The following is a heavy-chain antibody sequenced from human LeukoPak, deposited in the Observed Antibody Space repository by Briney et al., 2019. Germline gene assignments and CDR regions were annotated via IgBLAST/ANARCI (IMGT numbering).Heavy chain of an antibody. CDR3: ARDTRNYYDSSGYYNFDN. CDR2: IYHSGST. D-gene: IGHD3-22*01. J-gene: IGHJ4*02. CDR1: GYSISTGYY. V-gene: IGHV4-38-2*02. Sequence: SETLSLTCTVSGYSISTGYYWGWIRQPPGKGLEWIGSIYHSGSTYYNPSLKSRVTISVDTSKNQFSLKLSSVTAADTALYYCARDTRNYYDSSGYYNFDNWGQGTLVTVSS.